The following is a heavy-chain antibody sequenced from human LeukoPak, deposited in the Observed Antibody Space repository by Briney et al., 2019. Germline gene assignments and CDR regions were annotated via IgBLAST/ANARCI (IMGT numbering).Heavy chain of an antibody. CDR1: GGTFSSYA. Sequence: SVKVSCKASGGTFSSYAISWVRQAPGQGLEWMGGIIPIFGTANYAQKFQGRVTITADESTSTAYMELSSLRSEDTAVYYCARFIAAASSQDYWGQGTLVTVSS. V-gene: IGHV1-69*13. D-gene: IGHD6-13*01. J-gene: IGHJ4*02. CDR2: IIPIFGTA. CDR3: ARFIAAASSQDY.